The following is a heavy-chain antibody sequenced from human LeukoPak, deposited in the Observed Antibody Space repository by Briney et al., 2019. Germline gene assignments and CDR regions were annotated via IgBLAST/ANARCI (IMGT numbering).Heavy chain of an antibody. V-gene: IGHV3-15*01. CDR1: RFTFSNAW. Sequence: KSGGSLRLSCAASRFTFSNAWMNWVRQAPGKGLEGVGRIKSKVDGETTDYGALVKGRFTISREDSNKMVYLQMNSLKVEDTAVYYCAIDEPNYAPYDFDFWGQGTLVTVSS. J-gene: IGHJ4*02. CDR2: IKSKVDGETT. CDR3: AIDEPNYAPYDFDF. D-gene: IGHD4/OR15-4a*01.